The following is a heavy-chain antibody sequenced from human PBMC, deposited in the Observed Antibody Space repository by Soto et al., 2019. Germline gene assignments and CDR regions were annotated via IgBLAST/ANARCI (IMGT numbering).Heavy chain of an antibody. V-gene: IGHV3-64*01. CDR3: ARGGSGAVASRPERDYYYYMDV. Sequence: GGSLRLSCAASGFTFSSYAMHWVRQAPGKGLEYVSAISSNGGSTYYANSVKGRFTISRDNSKNTLYLQMGSLRAEDMSVYYCARGGSGAVASRPERDYYYYMDVWGKGTTVTVSS. D-gene: IGHD6-19*01. CDR1: GFTFSSYA. CDR2: ISSNGGST. J-gene: IGHJ6*03.